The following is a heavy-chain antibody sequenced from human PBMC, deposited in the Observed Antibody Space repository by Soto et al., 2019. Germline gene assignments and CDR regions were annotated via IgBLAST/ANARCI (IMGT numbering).Heavy chain of an antibody. Sequence: PGESLKIWCKGSGYSFSTSWMGWVRQMSGKGLEWMGTIYPSDSDTRYSPSFQGQVIISADKSTSTAYLQWRSLKASDTAMYYCATRAEYYDFWSGYYGAWGQGTLVTVYS. CDR1: GYSFSTSW. CDR2: IYPSDSDT. J-gene: IGHJ5*02. D-gene: IGHD3-3*01. V-gene: IGHV5-51*01. CDR3: ATRAEYYDFWSGYYGA.